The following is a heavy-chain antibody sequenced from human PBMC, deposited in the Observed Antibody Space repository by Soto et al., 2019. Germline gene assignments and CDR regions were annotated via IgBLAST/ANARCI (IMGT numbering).Heavy chain of an antibody. J-gene: IGHJ5*02. D-gene: IGHD2-21*02. CDR2: IWYDGSNK. CDR1: GFTFSSYG. V-gene: IGHV3-33*01. Sequence: GGSLRLSCAASGFTFSSYGMHWVRQAPGKGLEWVAVIWYDGSNKYYADSVKGRFTISRDNSKNTLYLQMNSLRAEDTAVYYCAREKAAIPGNNWFDPWGQGTLVTVSS. CDR3: AREKAAIPGNNWFDP.